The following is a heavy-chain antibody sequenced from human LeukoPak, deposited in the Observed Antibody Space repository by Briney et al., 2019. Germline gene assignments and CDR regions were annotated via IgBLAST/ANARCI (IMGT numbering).Heavy chain of an antibody. Sequence: ASVKVSCKASGYTFTGYYMHWVRQAPGQGLEWMGIINPSGGSTTYGQKFQGRVTMARDTSTSTVYMELSSLRSEDTAVYYCAREWENSQYLNCSSTSCQMGFDPWGQGTLVTVSS. J-gene: IGHJ5*02. V-gene: IGHV1-46*01. CDR3: AREWENSQYLNCSSTSCQMGFDP. D-gene: IGHD2-2*01. CDR2: INPSGGST. CDR1: GYTFTGYY.